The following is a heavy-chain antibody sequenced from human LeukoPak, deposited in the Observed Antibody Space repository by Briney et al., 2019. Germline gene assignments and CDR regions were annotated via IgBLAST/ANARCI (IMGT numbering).Heavy chain of an antibody. V-gene: IGHV4-34*01. J-gene: IGHJ3*02. CDR3: ARILTTVTSDAFDI. CDR1: GGSFSGYY. CDR2: INHSGST. Sequence: SETLSLTRAVYGGSFSGYYWSWLRQPPGKWLEWIGEINHSGSTNYNPSLKSRVTISVDTSKNQFSLKLSSVTAADTAVYYCARILTTVTSDAFDIWGQGTMVTVSS. D-gene: IGHD4-17*01.